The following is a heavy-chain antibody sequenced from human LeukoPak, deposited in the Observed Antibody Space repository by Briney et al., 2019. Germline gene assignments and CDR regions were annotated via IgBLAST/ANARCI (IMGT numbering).Heavy chain of an antibody. V-gene: IGHV4-4*02. CDR3: AREFVQGSSLPYFDC. D-gene: IGHD1-26*01. J-gene: IGHJ4*02. Sequence: SGTLSLTCTVSGGSISSSHWWGWVRQPPGKGLEWVGETHHSGSTNSNPSLKSRVTISVDKSKNQFSLRLNSVTAADTAVYYCAREFVQGSSLPYFDCWGQGTLVTVSS. CDR1: GGSISSSHW. CDR2: THHSGST.